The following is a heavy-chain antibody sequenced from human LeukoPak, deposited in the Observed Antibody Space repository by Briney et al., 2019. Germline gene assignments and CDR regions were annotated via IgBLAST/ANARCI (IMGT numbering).Heavy chain of an antibody. CDR2: IYYSGST. J-gene: IGHJ4*02. CDR1: GGSISGDYY. V-gene: IGHV4-30-4*01. Sequence: PSQTLSLTCTVSGGSISGDYYWSWLRQPPGKGLEWIGYIYYSGSTYYHPSLKSRVTISVDTSKNQFSLKLSSVTAADTAVYYCARDRGWLHYYDNSGYHFDYWGQGTLVTVSS. D-gene: IGHD3-22*01. CDR3: ARDRGWLHYYDNSGYHFDY.